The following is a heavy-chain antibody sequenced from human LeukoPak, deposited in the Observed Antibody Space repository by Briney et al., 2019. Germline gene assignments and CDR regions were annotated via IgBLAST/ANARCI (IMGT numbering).Heavy chain of an antibody. V-gene: IGHV3-66*01. CDR2: ICTGGNT. Sequence: PGGSLRLSCAASGFSVRSYCMTWVRQAPGRGLEWVSVICTGGNTHYADSVKGRFTISRDNAKNSLYLQMNSLRAEDTAVYYCATAVNWGQGTLVTVSS. J-gene: IGHJ4*02. CDR1: GFSVRSYC. D-gene: IGHD4-23*01. CDR3: ATAVN.